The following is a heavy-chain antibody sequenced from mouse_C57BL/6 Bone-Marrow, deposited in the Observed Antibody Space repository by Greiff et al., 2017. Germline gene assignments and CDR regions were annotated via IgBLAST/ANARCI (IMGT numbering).Heavy chain of an antibody. V-gene: IGHV5-9*01. CDR1: GFTFSSYT. CDR2: ISGGGGNT. CDR3: ARPAWFAY. J-gene: IGHJ3*01. Sequence: EVKLMESGGGLVKPGGSLKLSCAASGFTFSSYTMSWVRQTPEKRLEWVATISGGGGNTYYPDSVKGRFPISRDNAKNTLYLQMSSRRSEDTALYYCARPAWFAYWGQGTLVTVSA.